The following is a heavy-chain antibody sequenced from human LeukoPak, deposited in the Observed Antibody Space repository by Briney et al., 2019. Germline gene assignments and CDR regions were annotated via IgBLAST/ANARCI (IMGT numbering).Heavy chain of an antibody. D-gene: IGHD5-12*01. J-gene: IGHJ4*02. CDR1: GYTFTSYY. CDR3: ARADGYDWAVGY. V-gene: IGHV1-46*01. Sequence: ASVKVSCKASGYTFTSYYMHWVRQAPGQGLEWMGIINPSGCSTSYAQKFQGRVTMTGDTSTSTVYMELSSLRSEDTAVYYCARADGYDWAVGYWGQGTLVTVSS. CDR2: INPSGCST.